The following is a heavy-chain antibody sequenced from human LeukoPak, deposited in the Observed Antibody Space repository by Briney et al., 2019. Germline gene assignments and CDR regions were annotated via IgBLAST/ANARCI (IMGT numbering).Heavy chain of an antibody. CDR1: GGSISSSSYY. CDR3: ARHNHGDSQYSSSSPFDY. Sequence: SETLSLTCTVSGGSISSSSYYWGWIRQPPGKGLEWIGSIYYSGSTYYNPSLKSRVTISVDTSKNQFSLKLSSVAAADTAVYYCARHNHGDSQYSSSSPFDYWGQGTLVTVSS. CDR2: IYYSGST. J-gene: IGHJ4*02. V-gene: IGHV4-39*01. D-gene: IGHD6-6*01.